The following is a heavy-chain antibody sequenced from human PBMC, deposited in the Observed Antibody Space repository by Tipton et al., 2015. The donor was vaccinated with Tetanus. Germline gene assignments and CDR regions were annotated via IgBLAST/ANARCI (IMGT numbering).Heavy chain of an antibody. J-gene: IGHJ6*02. Sequence: SLRLSCAASGFTFSSYSMNWVRQAPGKGLEWVSSISSSSSYIYYADSVKGRFTISRDNAKNSLYLQMNSLRAEDTAVYYCAREEGVGPAAIQEAYYGMDVWGQGTTVTVSS. D-gene: IGHD2-2*02. CDR1: GFTFSSYS. CDR2: ISSSSSYI. V-gene: IGHV3-21*01. CDR3: AREEGVGPAAIQEAYYGMDV.